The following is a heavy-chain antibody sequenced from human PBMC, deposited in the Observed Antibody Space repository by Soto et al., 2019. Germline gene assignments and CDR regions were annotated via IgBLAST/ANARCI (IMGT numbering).Heavy chain of an antibody. Sequence: PGDSLKISCKVSGYSFTSYWIAWVRQMPGKGLEWMGIIYLSDSDTRYSPSFQGRVTISADKSISTTYLQWSSLKASDTAMYYCARYSSGWPYYFDYWGQGTLVTVSS. D-gene: IGHD6-19*01. J-gene: IGHJ4*02. CDR3: ARYSSGWPYYFDY. V-gene: IGHV5-51*01. CDR1: GYSFTSYW. CDR2: IYLSDSDT.